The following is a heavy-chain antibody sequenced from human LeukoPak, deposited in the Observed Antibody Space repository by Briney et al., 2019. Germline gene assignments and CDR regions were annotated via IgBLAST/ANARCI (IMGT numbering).Heavy chain of an antibody. CDR1: GYTFTSYD. J-gene: IGHJ6*03. CDR3: ARGNFMVRGVITRLRRKSMDV. V-gene: IGHV1-8*01. CDR2: MNPNSGNT. D-gene: IGHD3-10*01. Sequence: ASVKVSCKASGYTFTSYDINWVRQATGQGLEWMGWMNPNSGNTGYAQKFQGRVTMTRNTSISTAYMELSSLRSEDTAVYYCARGNFMVRGVITRLRRKSMDVWGKGTTVTISS.